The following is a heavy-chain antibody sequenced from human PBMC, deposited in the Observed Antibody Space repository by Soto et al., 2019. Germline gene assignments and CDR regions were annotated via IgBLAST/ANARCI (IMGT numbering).Heavy chain of an antibody. V-gene: IGHV3-48*01. CDR1: GFTFSSYS. CDR3: ARDARGGFGELLSSYYYYYYMDV. J-gene: IGHJ6*03. D-gene: IGHD3-10*01. Sequence: GGSLRLSCAASGFTFSSYSMNWVRQAPGKGLEWVSYISSSSSTIYYADSVKGRFTISRDNAKNSMYLQMNSLRAEDTAVYYCARDARGGFGELLSSYYYYYYMDVWGKGTTVTVSS. CDR2: ISSSSSTI.